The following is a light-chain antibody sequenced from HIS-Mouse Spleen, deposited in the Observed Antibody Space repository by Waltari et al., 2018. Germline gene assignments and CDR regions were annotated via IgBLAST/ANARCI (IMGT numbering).Light chain of an antibody. CDR1: SSDVGGYYS. Sequence: QSALTQPPSASGSPGQSVTISCTRTSSDVGGYYSVSWYQPHPGKAPKLMIYEVSKRPSGVPDRFSGSKSGNTASLTVSGLQAEDEADYYCSSYAGSNNLVFGGGTKLTVL. J-gene: IGLJ2*01. V-gene: IGLV2-8*01. CDR3: SSYAGSNNLV. CDR2: EVS.